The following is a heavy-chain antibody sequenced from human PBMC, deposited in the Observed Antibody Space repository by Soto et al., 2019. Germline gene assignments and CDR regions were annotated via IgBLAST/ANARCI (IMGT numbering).Heavy chain of an antibody. D-gene: IGHD6-13*01. J-gene: IGHJ4*02. CDR3: ARGPYSSIWSHFTHDY. CDR1: GFTFSSYW. CDR2: IKQDGTEK. V-gene: IGHV3-7*03. Sequence: PGGSLRLSCAASGFTFSSYWMTWFRQTPGKGLEWVANIKQDGTEKYYVDSVKGRFTISRDNAKNSLYLQMNSLRAEDTAVFYCARGPYSSIWSHFTHDYWGQGTQVTVSS.